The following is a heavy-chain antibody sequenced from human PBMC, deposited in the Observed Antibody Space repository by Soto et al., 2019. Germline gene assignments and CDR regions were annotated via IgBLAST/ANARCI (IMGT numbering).Heavy chain of an antibody. J-gene: IGHJ6*02. Sequence: PSETLSLTCPVSGGSISSGGYYWSWIRQHPGKGLEWIGYIYYSGSTYYNPSLKSRVTISVDTSKNQFSLKPSSVTAADTAVYYCAKQNWSGYNWNYAGYYYGMDVWGQGTTVTVSS. CDR1: GGSISSGGYY. CDR3: AKQNWSGYNWNYAGYYYGMDV. CDR2: IYYSGST. D-gene: IGHD1-7*01. V-gene: IGHV4-31*03.